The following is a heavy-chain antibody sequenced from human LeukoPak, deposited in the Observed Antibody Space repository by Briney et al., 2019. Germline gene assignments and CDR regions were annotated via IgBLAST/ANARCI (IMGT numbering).Heavy chain of an antibody. CDR2: ISWNSGSI. J-gene: IGHJ3*02. V-gene: IGHV3-9*01. CDR1: GFTFDDYA. D-gene: IGHD6-19*01. Sequence: GRSLRLSCAASGFTFDDYAMHWVRQAPGKGLEWVSGISWNSGSIGYADSVKGRFTISRDNAKNSLYLQMNSLRAEDTALYYCAKDTQDGIAVAGTAFDIWGQGTMVTVSS. CDR3: AKDTQDGIAVAGTAFDI.